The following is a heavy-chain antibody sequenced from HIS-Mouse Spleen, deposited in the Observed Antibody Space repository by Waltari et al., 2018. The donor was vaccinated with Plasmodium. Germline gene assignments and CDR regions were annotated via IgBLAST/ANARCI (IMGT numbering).Heavy chain of an antibody. Sequence: VVEWVSSISSSSSYIYYADSVKGRFTISRDNAKNSLYLQMNSLRAEDTAVYYCAREDILTGYYNDYWYFDLWGRGTLVTVSS. CDR3: AREDILTGYYNDYWYFDL. J-gene: IGHJ2*01. D-gene: IGHD3-9*01. CDR2: ISSSSSYI. V-gene: IGHV3-21*01.